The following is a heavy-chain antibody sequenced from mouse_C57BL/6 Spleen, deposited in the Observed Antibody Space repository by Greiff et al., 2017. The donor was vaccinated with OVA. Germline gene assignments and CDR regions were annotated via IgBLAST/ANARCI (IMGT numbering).Heavy chain of an antibody. CDR2: IDPSDSYT. D-gene: IGHD3-3*01. CDR1: GYTFTSYW. J-gene: IGHJ1*03. V-gene: IGHV1-59*01. CDR3: ARRGPRYFDV. Sequence: VQLQQPGAELVRPGTSVKLSCKASGYTFTSYWMHWVKQRPGQGLEWIGVIDPSDSYTNYNQKFKGKATLTVDTSSSTAYMQLSSLTSEDSAVYYCARRGPRYFDVWGTGTTVTVSS.